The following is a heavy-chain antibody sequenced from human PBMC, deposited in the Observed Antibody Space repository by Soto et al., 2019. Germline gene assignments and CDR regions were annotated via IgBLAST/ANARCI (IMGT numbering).Heavy chain of an antibody. D-gene: IGHD2-8*02. CDR3: ARDKITGLFDY. CDR1: GGSISSYY. J-gene: IGHJ4*02. V-gene: IGHV4-59*01. CDR2: IYFRGTT. Sequence: SETLSLTCTVSGGSISSYYWSWIRQPPGKGLEWIGYIYFRGTTNYNPSLKSRVTMSADTSKNQFSLKLNSVTAADTAVYYCARDKITGLFDYWGQGTLVTVSS.